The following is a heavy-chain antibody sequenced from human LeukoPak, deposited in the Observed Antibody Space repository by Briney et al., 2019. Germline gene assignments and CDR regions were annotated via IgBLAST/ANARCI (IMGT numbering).Heavy chain of an antibody. CDR2: IYTSGST. D-gene: IGHD3-9*01. CDR1: GGSISSGSYY. J-gene: IGHJ4*02. V-gene: IGHV4-61*02. Sequence: PSQTLTLTCTVSGGSISSGSYYWSWIRQPAGKGLEWIGRIYTSGSTYYNPSLKSRVTISVDTSKNQFSLKLTSMTAADTAVYYCARDLTLTGSIGYWGQGTLVTLSS. CDR3: ARDLTLTGSIGY.